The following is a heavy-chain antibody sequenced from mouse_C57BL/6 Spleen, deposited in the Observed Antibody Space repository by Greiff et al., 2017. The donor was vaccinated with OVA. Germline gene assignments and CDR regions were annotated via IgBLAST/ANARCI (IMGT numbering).Heavy chain of an antibody. CDR1: GYTFTSYW. J-gene: IGHJ3*01. CDR3: AYDYDWFAY. CDR2: IHPNSGST. V-gene: IGHV1-64*01. D-gene: IGHD2-4*01. Sequence: QVQLQQPGAELVKPGASVKLSCKASGYTFTSYWMHWVKQRPGQGLEWIGMIHPNSGSTNYNEKFKSKATLTVDKSSSTAYMQLSSLTSEDSAVYYGAYDYDWFAYWGQGTLVTVSA.